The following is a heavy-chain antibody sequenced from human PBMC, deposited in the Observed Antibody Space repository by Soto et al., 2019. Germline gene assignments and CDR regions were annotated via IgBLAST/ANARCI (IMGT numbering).Heavy chain of an antibody. Sequence: GGSLRLSCAASGFPFSSYGMHWVRQAPGKGLEWVAVISYDGSNKYYADSVKGRFTISRDNSKNTLYLQMNSLRAEDMAVHYCAKGYYYGSGSYYTLDYWGQGT. V-gene: IGHV3-30*18. CDR3: AKGYYYGSGSYYTLDY. D-gene: IGHD3-10*01. CDR2: ISYDGSNK. CDR1: GFPFSSYG. J-gene: IGHJ4*02.